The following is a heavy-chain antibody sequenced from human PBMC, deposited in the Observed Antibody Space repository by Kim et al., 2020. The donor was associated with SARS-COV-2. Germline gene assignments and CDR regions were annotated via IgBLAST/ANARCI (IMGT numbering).Heavy chain of an antibody. J-gene: IGHJ5*02. CDR1: GYTFTSYA. CDR3: AREPYSTCCYVGWFDP. CDR2: INAGSGNT. Sequence: ASVKVSCKASGYTFTSYAMHWVRQAPGQGLEWMGWINAGSGNTKYSQKFQGRVTITRDTSTSTAYMELSSLRSEDTAVYYCAREPYSTCCYVGWFDPWG. D-gene: IGHD6-13*01. V-gene: IGHV1-3*01.